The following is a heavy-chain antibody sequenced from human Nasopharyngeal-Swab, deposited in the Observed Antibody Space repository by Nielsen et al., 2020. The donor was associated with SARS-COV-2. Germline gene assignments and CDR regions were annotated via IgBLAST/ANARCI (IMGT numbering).Heavy chain of an antibody. J-gene: IGHJ3*02. Sequence: GESLKISCAASGFTFSSYDMHWVRQATGKGLEWVSAIGTAGDTYYPGSVKGRFTISRENAKNFLYLQMNSLRAEDTAVYYCARVSAYYDGSGHYDAFDIWGQGTMVTVSS. CDR3: ARVSAYYDGSGHYDAFDI. D-gene: IGHD3-22*01. V-gene: IGHV3-13*01. CDR2: IGTAGDT. CDR1: GFTFSSYD.